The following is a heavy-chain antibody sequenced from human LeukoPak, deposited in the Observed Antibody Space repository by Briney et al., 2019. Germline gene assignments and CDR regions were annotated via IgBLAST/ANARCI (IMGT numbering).Heavy chain of an antibody. V-gene: IGHV3-23*02. Sequence: GGSLRLSCTPSGFTFSSHAMSWVRQAPGKGLEWVSGISGNGAGTYYGDSVKGRFTISRDNSKNTLYLQMNSLRAEDTAVYYCAKAPPPTWIQLWYFDYWGQGTLVTVSS. J-gene: IGHJ4*02. CDR2: ISGNGAGT. CDR3: AKAPPPTWIQLWYFDY. CDR1: GFTFSSHA. D-gene: IGHD5-18*01.